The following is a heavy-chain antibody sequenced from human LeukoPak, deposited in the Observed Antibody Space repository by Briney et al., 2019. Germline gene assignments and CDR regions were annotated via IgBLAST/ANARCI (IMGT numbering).Heavy chain of an antibody. V-gene: IGHV3-33*01. CDR3: AREPTKWELPKGIDY. J-gene: IGHJ4*02. CDR2: IRYDGSNK. Sequence: GGSLRLSCAASGFTFSSYGMHWVRQAPGKGLEWVAVIRYDGSNKYYAGSVKGRFTISRDNSKNTLYLQMNSLRAEDTAVYYCAREPTKWELPKGIDYWGQGTLVTVSS. CDR1: GFTFSSYG. D-gene: IGHD1-26*01.